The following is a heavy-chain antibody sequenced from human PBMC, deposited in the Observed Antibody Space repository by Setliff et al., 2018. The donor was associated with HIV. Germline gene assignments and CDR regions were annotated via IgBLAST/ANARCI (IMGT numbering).Heavy chain of an antibody. CDR2: ISSSSSYI. J-gene: IGHJ4*02. CDR1: GFTFSSYS. V-gene: IGHV3-21*01. Sequence: GGSLRFSCAASGFTFSSYSMNWVRQAPGKGLEWVSSISSSSSYIYYADSVKGRFSISRDNSKNSLYLQMISLRAEDTALYYCARQGNWEFDYWGQGTLVTV. D-gene: IGHD7-27*01. CDR3: ARQGNWEFDY.